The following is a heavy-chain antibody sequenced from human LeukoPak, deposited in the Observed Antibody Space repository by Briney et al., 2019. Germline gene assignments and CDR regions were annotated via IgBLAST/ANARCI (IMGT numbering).Heavy chain of an antibody. CDR2: IYYSGST. CDR3: AREDYESSGYPNWYFDL. J-gene: IGHJ2*01. Sequence: PSETLSLTCTVSGGSISSYYWCWGRQPPGKGKEWFGYIYYSGSTNYNPSLKSRVTISVGTSKNQFSLKLNSVTAADTAVYYCAREDYESSGYPNWYFDLWGRGTLVTVSS. CDR1: GGSISSYY. D-gene: IGHD3-22*01. V-gene: IGHV4-59*01.